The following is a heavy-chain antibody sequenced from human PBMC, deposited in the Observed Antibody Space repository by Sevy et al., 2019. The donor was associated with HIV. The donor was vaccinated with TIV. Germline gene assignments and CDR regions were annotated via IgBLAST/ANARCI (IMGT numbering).Heavy chain of an antibody. J-gene: IGHJ6*02. CDR2: ITSSSNYI. Sequence: GGSLRLSCAASGFTFSSYSMNWVRQAPGKGLEWVSSITSSSNYIYYADSVKGRFTISRDNAKNSLYLQMNSLRAEDTAVYYCARDTIVVVPAASDTYYFDYGMDVWGQGTTVTVS. CDR1: GFTFSSYS. CDR3: ARDTIVVVPAASDTYYFDYGMDV. V-gene: IGHV3-21*01. D-gene: IGHD2-2*01.